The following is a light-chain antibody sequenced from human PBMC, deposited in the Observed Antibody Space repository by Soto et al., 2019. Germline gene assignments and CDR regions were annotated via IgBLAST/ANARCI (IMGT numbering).Light chain of an antibody. CDR1: QRLLHSNGNTF. V-gene: IGKV2-28*01. J-gene: IGKJ2*01. CDR2: LGS. Sequence: EIVMTQSPPSLTVTPGEPASISCRSSQRLLHSNGNTFLDWYLQKPGQSPQLLIYLGSNRASGVPDRVSGSEAGTDFTLKIRRVEDEDVGVYYCMQALETPYTFGQGTKLEIK. CDR3: MQALETPYT.